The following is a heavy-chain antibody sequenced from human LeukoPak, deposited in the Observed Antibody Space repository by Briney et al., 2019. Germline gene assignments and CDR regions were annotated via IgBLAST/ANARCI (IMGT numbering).Heavy chain of an antibody. CDR2: ISAYNGNT. J-gene: IGHJ4*02. CDR1: GYTFTSYG. V-gene: IGHV1-18*01. D-gene: IGHD5-24*01. Sequence: ASVKVSCKASGYTFTSYGISWVRQAPGQGLEWMGWISAYNGNTNYAQKLQGRVTMTTHTSTSTAYMELRSLRSDDTAVYYCATSEMATPPDYWGQGTLVTVSS. CDR3: ATSEMATPPDY.